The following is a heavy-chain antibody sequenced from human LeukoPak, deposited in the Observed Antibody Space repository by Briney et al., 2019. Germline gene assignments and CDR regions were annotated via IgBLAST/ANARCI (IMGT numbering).Heavy chain of an antibody. J-gene: IGHJ4*02. D-gene: IGHD4-17*01. CDR1: GFTFSTYG. Sequence: GGSLRLSCAASGFTFSTYGMHWVRQAPGKGLEWVAFIRYDGRNKYYADSVKGRFNISRDNSKNTLCLQMNSLRAEDTAVYYCAKEIWPTVTTPGHTHFDYWGQGTLVTVSS. CDR2: IRYDGRNK. CDR3: AKEIWPTVTTPGHTHFDY. V-gene: IGHV3-30*02.